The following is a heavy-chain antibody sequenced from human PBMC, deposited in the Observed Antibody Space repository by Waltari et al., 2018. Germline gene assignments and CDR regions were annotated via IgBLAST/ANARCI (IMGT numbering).Heavy chain of an antibody. CDR1: GYRFTSYW. CDR3: AIQPPQGQLGSYFYSGMDV. CDR2: SCFGDSET. J-gene: IGHJ6*02. V-gene: IGHV5-51*01. Sequence: EVQLVQSGAEVKKPGESLKISCRGSGYRFTSYWIGWVRQMPGKGLEWMGISCFGDSETRYSPSFQGQVTISADKSISTADLQWSRLKTSDTATYYCAIQPPQGQLGSYFYSGMDVWGQGTTVTVSS. D-gene: IGHD3-16*01.